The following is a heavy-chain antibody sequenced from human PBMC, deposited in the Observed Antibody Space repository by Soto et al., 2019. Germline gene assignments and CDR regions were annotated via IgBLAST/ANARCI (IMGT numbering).Heavy chain of an antibody. CDR2: IIPILGIA. V-gene: IGHV1-69*08. CDR3: ARDCDGDYPARYYGMDV. Sequence: QVQLVQSGAEVKKPGSSVKVSCKASGGTFSSYTISWVRQAPGQGLEWMGRIIPILGIAKYAQKFQGRVTITADKSTSTADIELSSLRSEDTAVYYCARDCDGDYPARYYGMDVWCQGTTVTVSS. CDR1: GGTFSSYT. J-gene: IGHJ6*02. D-gene: IGHD4-17*01.